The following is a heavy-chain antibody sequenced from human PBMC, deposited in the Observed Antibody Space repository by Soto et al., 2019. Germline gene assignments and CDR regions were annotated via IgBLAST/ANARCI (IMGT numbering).Heavy chain of an antibody. CDR3: TRRDADGGGVAVAGDFDY. D-gene: IGHD6-19*01. CDR2: IRSKANSYAT. J-gene: IGHJ4*02. Sequence: GGSLRLSCAASGFTFSGSAMHWVRQASGKGLEWVGRIRSKANSYATAYAASVKGRFTISRDDSKNTAYLQMNSLKTEDTAVYYCTRRDADGGGVAVAGDFDYWGQGTLVTVSS. V-gene: IGHV3-73*01. CDR1: GFTFSGSA.